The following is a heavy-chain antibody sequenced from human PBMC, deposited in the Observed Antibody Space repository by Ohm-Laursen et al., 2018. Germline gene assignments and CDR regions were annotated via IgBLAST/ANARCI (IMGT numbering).Heavy chain of an antibody. CDR1: GGTFSSYA. CDR3: TREASGDYGYFDL. D-gene: IGHD4-17*01. J-gene: IGHJ2*01. Sequence: ASVKVSCKSSGGTFSSYAISWVRQATGQGLEWMGWMNPISGNTGYAEKFQGRVTMTRNTSISTAYMELSSLRSEDTAEYYCTREASGDYGYFDLWGRGTLVTVSS. CDR2: MNPISGNT. V-gene: IGHV1-8*02.